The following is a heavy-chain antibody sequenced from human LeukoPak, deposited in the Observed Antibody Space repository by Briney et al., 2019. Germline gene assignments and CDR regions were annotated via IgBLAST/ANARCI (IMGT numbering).Heavy chain of an antibody. CDR1: GFTFRSSG. D-gene: IGHD1-14*01. V-gene: IGHV3-33*01. Sequence: GGSLRLSCAASGFTFRSSGMHWIRQAPGKGLEWLAIIWYDGSNKYYADSVKGRFTISRDNSKNTLYLQMNSLRAEDTAVYYCARNPYYYGMDVWGQGTTVTVSS. J-gene: IGHJ6*02. CDR2: IWYDGSNK. CDR3: ARNPYYYGMDV.